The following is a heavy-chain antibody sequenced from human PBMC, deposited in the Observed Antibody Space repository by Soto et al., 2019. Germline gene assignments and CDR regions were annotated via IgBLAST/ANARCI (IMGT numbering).Heavy chain of an antibody. CDR1: GFIFEEFA. Sequence: PGGSLRLSCSAAGFIFEEFAMHWVRQTPGKGLEWVSSISWNSDKIGYADSVKGRFTISRDNAKNSLSLQMNSLRVEDTALYYCVKDTYYYDNSGSFDYWGQGTLVTVSS. D-gene: IGHD3-22*01. J-gene: IGHJ4*02. CDR2: ISWNSDKI. CDR3: VKDTYYYDNSGSFDY. V-gene: IGHV3-9*01.